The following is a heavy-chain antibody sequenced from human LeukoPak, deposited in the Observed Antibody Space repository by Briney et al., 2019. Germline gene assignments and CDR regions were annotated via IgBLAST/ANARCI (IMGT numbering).Heavy chain of an antibody. CDR2: INPNSGGT. J-gene: IGHJ4*02. CDR1: GYSFTDYY. D-gene: IGHD2-21*01. Sequence: ASVKVSCKTSGYSFTDYYIHWVRQAPGQGLEWMGWINPNSGGTNSAQKFQGRVTMTRDTSITTVYMEVSWLTSDDTAIYYCARADRLHGGHYLIGQWGQGTLVTVSS. CDR3: ARADRLHGGHYLIGQ. V-gene: IGHV1-2*02.